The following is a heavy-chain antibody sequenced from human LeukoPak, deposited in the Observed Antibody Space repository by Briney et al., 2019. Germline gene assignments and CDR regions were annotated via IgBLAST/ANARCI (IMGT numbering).Heavy chain of an antibody. V-gene: IGHV1-8*03. CDR3: ARARYYYDSSGYYYYFDY. D-gene: IGHD3-22*01. Sequence: ASVKVSCKASGYTFTSYDINWVRHAPGQGLEWMGWMNPNSGNTGYAQKFQGRVTITRNTSISTAYMELSSLRSEDTAVYYCARARYYYDSSGYYYYFDYWGQGTLVTVSS. CDR1: GYTFTSYD. J-gene: IGHJ4*02. CDR2: MNPNSGNT.